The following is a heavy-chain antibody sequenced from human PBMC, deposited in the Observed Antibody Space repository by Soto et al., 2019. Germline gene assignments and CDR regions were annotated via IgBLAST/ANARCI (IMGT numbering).Heavy chain of an antibody. CDR3: ARDFYDSSGYYYYGMDV. Sequence: GGSLRRSCAASGFTVSSNYMSWVRQAPGKGLEWVSVIYSGGSTYYADSVKGRFTISRDNSKNTLYLQMNSLRAEDTAVYYCARDFYDSSGYYYYGMDVWGQGTTVTVSS. J-gene: IGHJ6*02. V-gene: IGHV3-53*01. D-gene: IGHD3-22*01. CDR2: IYSGGST. CDR1: GFTVSSNY.